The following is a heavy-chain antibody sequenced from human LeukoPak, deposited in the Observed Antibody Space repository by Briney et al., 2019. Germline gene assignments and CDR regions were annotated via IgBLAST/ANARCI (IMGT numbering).Heavy chain of an antibody. CDR1: GYSFTSYW. CDR3: ARQTAMGRSGDY. J-gene: IGHJ4*02. Sequence: PGESLKISCKASGYSFTSYWIGWVRQMPGKGLEWMGIIDPSDSETGYTPSFQGQVTISVDKSLTTAYLQWNSLRASDTAMYYCARQTAMGRSGDYWGQGTLVTVSS. CDR2: IDPSDSET. D-gene: IGHD5-18*01. V-gene: IGHV5-51*01.